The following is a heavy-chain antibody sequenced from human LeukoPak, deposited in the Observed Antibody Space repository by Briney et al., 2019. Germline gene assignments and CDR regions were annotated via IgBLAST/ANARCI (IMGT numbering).Heavy chain of an antibody. D-gene: IGHD5-18*01. Sequence: GGSLRLSCAASGFTFSSYSMNWVRQAPGKGLEWVSSISSSSSYIYYADSVKGRFTISRDNAKNSLYLQVNSLRAEDTAVYYCARDTSSEDTAMVTGRMFEPWGQGTLVTVSS. CDR2: ISSSSSYI. V-gene: IGHV3-21*01. J-gene: IGHJ5*02. CDR3: ARDTSSEDTAMVTGRMFEP. CDR1: GFTFSSYS.